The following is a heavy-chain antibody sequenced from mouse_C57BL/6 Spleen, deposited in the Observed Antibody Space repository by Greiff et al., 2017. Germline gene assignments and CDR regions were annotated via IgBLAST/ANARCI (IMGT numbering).Heavy chain of an antibody. D-gene: IGHD1-1*01. CDR3: AREDGSYGSSYNY. J-gene: IGHJ2*01. V-gene: IGHV1-64*01. Sequence: VQLQQPGAELVKPGASVKLSCKASGYTFTSYWLHWVKQRPGQGLAWIGMIHPNSGSTNYNEKFKSKATLTVDKSSSTAYMQLSSLTSEDSAVYYCAREDGSYGSSYNYWGQGTTLTVSS. CDR1: GYTFTSYW. CDR2: IHPNSGST.